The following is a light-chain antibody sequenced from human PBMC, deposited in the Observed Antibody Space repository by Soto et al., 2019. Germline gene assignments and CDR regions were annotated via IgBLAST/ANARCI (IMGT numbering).Light chain of an antibody. CDR1: QSISSN. J-gene: IGKJ3*01. Sequence: EIVMTQSPATLSVSPGERATLSCRASQSISSNLAWYQQKPGQAPRLLIYGASTRATGIPATFSGSGSGTEFTLTISSLQSEDFAVYYCQQYNNWPFTFGHGTKGDIK. CDR3: QQYNNWPFT. CDR2: GAS. V-gene: IGKV3-15*01.